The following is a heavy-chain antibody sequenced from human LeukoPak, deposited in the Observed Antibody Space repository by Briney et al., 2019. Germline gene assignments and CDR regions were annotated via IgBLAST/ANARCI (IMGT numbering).Heavy chain of an antibody. D-gene: IGHD1-26*01. J-gene: IGHJ4*02. Sequence: ASVKVSCKASGYTFTGYYMHWVRQAPGQGLEWMGWINPNSGGTNYAQKFQGRVTMTRDTSISTAYMEPSRLRSDDTAVYYCATSGSFLPVPFDYWGQGTLVTVSS. CDR2: INPNSGGT. CDR3: ATSGSFLPVPFDY. V-gene: IGHV1-2*02. CDR1: GYTFTGYY.